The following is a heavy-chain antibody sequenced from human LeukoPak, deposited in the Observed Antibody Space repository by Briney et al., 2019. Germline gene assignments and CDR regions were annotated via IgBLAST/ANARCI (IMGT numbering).Heavy chain of an antibody. D-gene: IGHD3-10*01. V-gene: IGHV3-23*01. J-gene: IGHJ4*02. CDR3: AKNGLWFGELLGDY. CDR2: ISSSADST. Sequence: GGSLRLSCAASGFTFSDYYMSWIRQAPGKGLEWVSVISSSADSTYYADSVKGRFTISRDNSKNMLYLQMHSLRAEDTAVYYCAKNGLWFGELLGDYWGQGTLVTVSS. CDR1: GFTFSDYY.